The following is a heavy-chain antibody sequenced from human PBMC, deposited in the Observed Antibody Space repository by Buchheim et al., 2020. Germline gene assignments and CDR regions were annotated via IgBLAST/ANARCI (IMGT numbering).Heavy chain of an antibody. D-gene: IGHD3-22*01. J-gene: IGHJ5*02. CDR1: GFTFSSYS. CDR2: ISSSSSYI. Sequence: EVQLVESGGGLVKHGGYLRLSCAASGFTFSSYSMNWVRQAPGKGLEWVSSISSSSSYIYYADSVKGRFTISRDNAKNSLYLQMNSLRAEDTAVYYCARDDNYYYDSSGYSNWFDPWGQGTL. V-gene: IGHV3-21*01. CDR3: ARDDNYYYDSSGYSNWFDP.